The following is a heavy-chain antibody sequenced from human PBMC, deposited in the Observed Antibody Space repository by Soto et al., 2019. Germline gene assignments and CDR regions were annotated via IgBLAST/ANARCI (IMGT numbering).Heavy chain of an antibody. CDR2: ISGSDDST. CDR3: AKRSSSSTFDY. Sequence: EVQLLESGGGWVQPGGSLRLSGAAPGFTFSSYAMSWVRQAPGKGLGWVSVISGSDDSTYYADSVKGRFTIPRDNSKNAPYLQMNSLRAEDTAVYYCAKRSSSSTFDYWGQGTLVTVSS. CDR1: GFTFSSYA. D-gene: IGHD6-6*01. J-gene: IGHJ4*02. V-gene: IGHV3-23*01.